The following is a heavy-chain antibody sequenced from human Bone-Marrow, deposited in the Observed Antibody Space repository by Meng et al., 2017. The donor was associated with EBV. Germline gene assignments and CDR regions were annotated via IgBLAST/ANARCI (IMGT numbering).Heavy chain of an antibody. D-gene: IGHD5-24*01. CDR1: GYTFTTYT. J-gene: IGHJ4*02. CDR3: ARRAVNYAPDF. Sequence: QVQLVQSGXELRKXXXSVTVSCKSSGYTFTTYTVIWVRQAPGQGLEWMGWINTNTGNPTYAQDFTGRFVFSLDTSVSTAYLQISSLKAEDTAVYYCARRAVNYAPDFWGQGTLVTVSS. V-gene: IGHV7-4-1*02. CDR2: INTNTGNP.